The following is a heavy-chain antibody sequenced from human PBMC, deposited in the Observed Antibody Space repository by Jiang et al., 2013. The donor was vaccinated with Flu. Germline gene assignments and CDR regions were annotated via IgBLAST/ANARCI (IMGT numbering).Heavy chain of an antibody. CDR2: IYDTENT. D-gene: IGHD3-22*01. Sequence: GLVKPSETLSLTCTLSGGSISNFYWSWIRQPPGKGLEWIGYIYDTENTNYSPSLKSRVTISADTSKNQFSLKLSSVTAADTAVYYCARSPYWYDSSGYYVAFDYWGQGTLVTVSS. J-gene: IGHJ4*02. CDR3: ARSPYWYDSSGYYVAFDY. CDR1: GGSISNFY. V-gene: IGHV4-59*12.